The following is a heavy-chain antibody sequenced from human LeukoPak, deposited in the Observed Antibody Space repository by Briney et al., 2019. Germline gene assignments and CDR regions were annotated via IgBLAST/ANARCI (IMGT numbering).Heavy chain of an antibody. CDR1: GFTFSYYG. CDR3: ARIAENYDSRGEYFDY. V-gene: IGHV3-23*01. D-gene: IGHD3-22*01. Sequence: GGSLRLSCAASGFTFSYYGMHWVRQAPGKGLEWVSAISGSGGSTYYADSVKGRFTISRDNSKNTLYLQMNSLRAEDTAVYYCARIAENYDSRGEYFDYWGQGTLVTVSS. CDR2: ISGSGGST. J-gene: IGHJ4*02.